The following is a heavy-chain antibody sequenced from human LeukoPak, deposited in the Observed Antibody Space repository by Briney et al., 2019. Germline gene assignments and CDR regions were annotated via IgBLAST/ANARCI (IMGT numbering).Heavy chain of an antibody. Sequence: PGGSLRLSCAASGLTFSSYEMNWVRQAPGKGLEWVSYISGGGDTIYYADSVKGRFTISRDNAKNSLYLQVNSLRAEDTAVYYCARATHQLLYNWGQGTLVTVSS. CDR2: ISGGGDTI. J-gene: IGHJ4*02. CDR1: GLTFSSYE. CDR3: ARATHQLLYN. V-gene: IGHV3-48*03. D-gene: IGHD2-2*02.